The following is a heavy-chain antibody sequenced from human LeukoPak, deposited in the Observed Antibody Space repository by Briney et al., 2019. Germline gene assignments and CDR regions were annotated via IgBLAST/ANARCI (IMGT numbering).Heavy chain of an antibody. Sequence: GGSLRLSCAASGFTFSSYEMNWVRQAPGKGLEWVSYISSSGSTIYYADSVKGRFTISRDNAKNSLYLQMNSLRAEDTAVYYCASESGTTVTIGGIDYWGQGTLVTVSS. D-gene: IGHD4-17*01. CDR3: ASESGTTVTIGGIDY. CDR1: GFTFSSYE. V-gene: IGHV3-48*03. J-gene: IGHJ4*02. CDR2: ISSSGSTI.